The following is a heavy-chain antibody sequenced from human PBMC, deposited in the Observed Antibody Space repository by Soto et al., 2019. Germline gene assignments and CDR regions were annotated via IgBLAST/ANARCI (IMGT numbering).Heavy chain of an antibody. CDR1: GGSFSGYY. CDR3: ARGSTTEKADS. D-gene: IGHD4-17*01. J-gene: IGHJ4*02. CDR2: INHSGST. V-gene: IGHV4-34*01. Sequence: PSETLSLTCAVYGGSFSGYYWSWIRQPPGKGLEWIGEINHSGSTNYNPSLKSRVTISVDTSKNQFSLKLSSVTAADTAVYYCARGSTTEKADSWGQGTLVTVSS.